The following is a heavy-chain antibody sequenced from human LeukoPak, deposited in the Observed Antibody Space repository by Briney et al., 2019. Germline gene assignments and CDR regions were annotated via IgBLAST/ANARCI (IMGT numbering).Heavy chain of an antibody. Sequence: SETLSLTCTVSGGSISSHYWSWIRQPPGKGLEWIGYIYYSGSTNYNPSHKSRVTISVDTSKNQFSLKLSSVTAADTAVYYCARDRWGTNYYYYYMDVWGKGTTVTVSS. CDR3: ARDRWGTNYYYYYMDV. CDR1: GGSISSHY. D-gene: IGHD1/OR15-1a*01. CDR2: IYYSGST. V-gene: IGHV4-59*11. J-gene: IGHJ6*03.